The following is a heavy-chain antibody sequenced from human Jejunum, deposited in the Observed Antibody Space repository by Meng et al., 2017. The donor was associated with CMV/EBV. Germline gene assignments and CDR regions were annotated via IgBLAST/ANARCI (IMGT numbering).Heavy chain of an antibody. CDR2: IYHNGNS. V-gene: IGHV4-38-2*01. J-gene: IGHJ4*02. CDR3: ARHGDLPDFDY. CDR1: GNYNSSGYY. D-gene: IGHD4-17*01. Sequence: QVHLPEWGPGLVRPAVTSSVTCAVSGNYNSSGYYWGRTGKPPGKGLDWIASIYHNGNSHSNPSLKSRLTISVDTSKNQFSLSLISVTAADTCVYYCARHGDLPDFDYWGQGALVTVSS.